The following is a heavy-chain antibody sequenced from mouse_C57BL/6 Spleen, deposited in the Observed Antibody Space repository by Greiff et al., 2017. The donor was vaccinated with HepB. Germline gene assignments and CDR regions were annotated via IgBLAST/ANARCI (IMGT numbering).Heavy chain of an antibody. D-gene: IGHD4-1*01. CDR2: ISSGGSYT. CDR1: GFTFSSYG. CDR3: ARLKTGTGDGAMDY. Sequence: EVKLVESGGDLVKPGGSLKLSCAASGFTFSSYGMSWVRQTPDKRLEWVATISSGGSYTYYPDSVKGRFTISRDNAKNTLYLQLSRLKSEDTAMDYCARLKTGTGDGAMDYWGQGTSVTVSS. J-gene: IGHJ4*01. V-gene: IGHV5-6*01.